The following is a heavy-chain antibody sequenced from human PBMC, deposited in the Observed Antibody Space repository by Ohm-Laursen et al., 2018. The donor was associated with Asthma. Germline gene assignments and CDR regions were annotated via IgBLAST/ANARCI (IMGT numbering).Heavy chain of an antibody. CDR2: IYHSGST. D-gene: IGHD5-18*01. CDR1: GGSISSSSYY. J-gene: IGHJ4*02. Sequence: SETLSLTCSVSGGSISSSSYYWGWIRQPPGKGLEWIGSIYHSGSTYYNPSLKSRVTISVDRSKNQFSLKLSSVTAADTAVYYCARVDTAMGLLDYWGQGTLVTVSS. V-gene: IGHV4-39*07. CDR3: ARVDTAMGLLDY.